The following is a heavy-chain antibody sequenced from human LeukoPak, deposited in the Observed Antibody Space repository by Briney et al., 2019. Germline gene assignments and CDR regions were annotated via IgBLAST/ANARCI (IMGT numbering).Heavy chain of an antibody. D-gene: IGHD4-17*01. CDR2: ISAYNGNT. V-gene: IGHV1-18*01. CDR1: GYTFTIYG. J-gene: IGHJ3*02. Sequence: ASVKVSSKASGYTFTIYGISWVRQAPGEGGEWMGWISAYNGNTNYTQKLQGRVTMTTDTSTSTAYMELRSLRSDDTAVYYCAREGDYHAKGAFDIWGQGTMVTVSS. CDR3: AREGDYHAKGAFDI.